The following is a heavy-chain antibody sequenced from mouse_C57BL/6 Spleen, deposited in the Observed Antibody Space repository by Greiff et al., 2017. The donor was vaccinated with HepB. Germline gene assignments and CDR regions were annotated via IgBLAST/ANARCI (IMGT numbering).Heavy chain of an antibody. Sequence: DVQLVESGGDLVKPGGSLKLSCAASGFTFSSYGMSWVRQTPDKRLEWVATISSGGSYTYYPDSVKGRFTISRDNAKNTLYLQMSSLKSEDTAMYYCARWSKEDYFDYWGQGTTLTVSS. J-gene: IGHJ2*01. CDR2: ISSGGSYT. V-gene: IGHV5-6*01. CDR3: ARWSKEDYFDY. CDR1: GFTFSSYG.